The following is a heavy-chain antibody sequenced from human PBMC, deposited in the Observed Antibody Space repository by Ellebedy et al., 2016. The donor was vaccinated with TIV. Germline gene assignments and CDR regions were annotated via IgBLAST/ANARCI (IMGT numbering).Heavy chain of an antibody. CDR1: GFTFSRYA. D-gene: IGHD5-18*01. J-gene: IGHJ4*02. Sequence: GESLKISCAASGFTFSRYAMTWVRQAPGKGLEWVSGIVGSGGGIFYADSVKGRFTISRDNSKSTVDLQMNSLRAEDTAVYFCAKDRTSGDGYWVFDNWGQGTLVSVSS. CDR3: AKDRTSGDGYWVFDN. V-gene: IGHV3-23*01. CDR2: IVGSGGGI.